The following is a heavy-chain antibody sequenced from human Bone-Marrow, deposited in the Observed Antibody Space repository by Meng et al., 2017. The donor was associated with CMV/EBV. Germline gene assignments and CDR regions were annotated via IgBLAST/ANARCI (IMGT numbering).Heavy chain of an antibody. V-gene: IGHV3-9*01. J-gene: IGHJ4*02. D-gene: IGHD3-3*01. CDR2: ISRNSDNI. Sequence: GGSLRLSCVASGFRFDDYAMHWVRQAPGKGLEWVSGISRNSDNIGYVDSVKGRFTISRDNAKNSLYLQMNSLRPEDTALYYCAKDPNPFWSGYYGAYYFDYWGQGTLVTVSS. CDR1: GFRFDDYA. CDR3: AKDPNPFWSGYYGAYYFDY.